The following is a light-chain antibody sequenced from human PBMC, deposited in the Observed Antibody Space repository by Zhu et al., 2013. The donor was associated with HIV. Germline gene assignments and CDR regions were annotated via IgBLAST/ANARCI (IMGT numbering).Light chain of an antibody. CDR3: QQYHSYPYS. Sequence: SVLTQSPATLSLSPGEGATLSCRASESVGNYLAWYQHKPGQAPRLLIYDASSRATGIPARFSGSGSGTDFTLSISSLQADDFAPYYCQQYHSYPYSFGQGTKLQIK. J-gene: IGKJ2*03. CDR2: DAS. CDR1: ESVGNY. V-gene: IGKV3-11*01.